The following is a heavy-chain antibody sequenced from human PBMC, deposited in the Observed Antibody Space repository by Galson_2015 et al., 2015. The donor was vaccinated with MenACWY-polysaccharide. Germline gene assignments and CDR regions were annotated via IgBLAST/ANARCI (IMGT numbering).Heavy chain of an antibody. CDR1: GFTFSNHA. V-gene: IGHV3-30*15. J-gene: IGHJ6*02. CDR2: ISNDGSNK. Sequence: SLRLSCAASGFTFSNHAMHWVRQAPGKGLEWATAISNDGSNKEYADSVKGRFTISRDNSMNTLYLQMSSLRPEDTAVYYCASGGQNYYYGPDVWGQGTTVTVSS. CDR3: ASGGQNYYYGPDV.